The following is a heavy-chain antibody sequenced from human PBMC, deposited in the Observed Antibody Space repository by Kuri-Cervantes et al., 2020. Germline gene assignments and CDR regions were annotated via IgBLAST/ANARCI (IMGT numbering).Heavy chain of an antibody. V-gene: IGHV3-9*01. J-gene: IGHJ2*01. D-gene: IGHD2-15*01. CDR1: GFTFDDYA. CDR3: AREGGTPRDWYFDL. Sequence: SLKISCAASGFTFDDYAMHWVRQAPGKGLEWVSGISWNGGSIGYADSVKGRFTISRDNAKNSLYLQMNSLRAEDTALYYCAREGGTPRDWYFDLWGRGTLVTVSS. CDR2: ISWNGGSI.